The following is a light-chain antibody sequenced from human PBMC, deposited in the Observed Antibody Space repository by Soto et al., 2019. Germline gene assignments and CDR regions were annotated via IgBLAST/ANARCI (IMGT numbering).Light chain of an antibody. Sequence: DIVLTHSPDTLSFSAWDRSTLSVSSSQSLTNSYIAWYQVKPGQAPRLLIYDTSSRATGIPDRFSGSGSGTDFTLTITRLEPEDFAVFYCQQYGTSEIIFGQGTRLEI. CDR1: QSLTNSY. J-gene: IGKJ5*01. V-gene: IGKV3-20*01. CDR2: DTS. CDR3: QQYGTSEII.